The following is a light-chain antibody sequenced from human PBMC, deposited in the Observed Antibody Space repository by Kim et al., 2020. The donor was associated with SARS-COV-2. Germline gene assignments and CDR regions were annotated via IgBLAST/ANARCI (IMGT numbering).Light chain of an antibody. CDR1: QSVLSD. CDR2: AAS. V-gene: IGKV3-15*01. J-gene: IGKJ2*04. CDR3: QQYYNRPPCS. Sequence: EIVMTQSPATLSVSPGERATLSCRASQSVLSDLAWYQQKPGQAPRLLIYAASTRATGVPATFSGSGSGTEFTLTISSLQSEDFAVYFCQQYYNRPPCSFGQGTKLEI.